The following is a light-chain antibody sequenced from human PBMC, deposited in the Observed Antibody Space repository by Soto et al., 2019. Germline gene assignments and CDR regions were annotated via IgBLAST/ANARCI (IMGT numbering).Light chain of an antibody. Sequence: EIVLTQSPATLSLSPGERATLSCRASQSVTTFLAWYQQKSGQAPRLLISDASNRATGIPARFCGSGSGTDFTLTISSLEPEDAAVYYCQQRSSWWTGGQGTKVEIK. CDR1: QSVTTF. V-gene: IGKV3-11*01. CDR3: QQRSSWWT. J-gene: IGKJ1*01. CDR2: DAS.